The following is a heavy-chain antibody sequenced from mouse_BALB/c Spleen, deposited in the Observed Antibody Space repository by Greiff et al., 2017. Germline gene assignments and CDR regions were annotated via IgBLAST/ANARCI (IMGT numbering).Heavy chain of an antibody. J-gene: IGHJ4*01. Sequence: EVQLQQSGTVLARPGASVKMSCKASGYTFTSYWMHWVKQRPGQGLEWIGAIYPGNSDTSYNQKFKGKAKLTAVTSTSTAYMELSSLTNEDSAVYYCTEDGYYRDYYAMDYWGQGTSVTVSS. V-gene: IGHV1-5*01. D-gene: IGHD2-3*01. CDR3: TEDGYYRDYYAMDY. CDR1: GYTFTSYW. CDR2: IYPGNSDT.